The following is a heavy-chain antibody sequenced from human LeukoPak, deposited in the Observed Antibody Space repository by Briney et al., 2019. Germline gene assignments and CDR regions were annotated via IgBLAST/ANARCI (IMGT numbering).Heavy chain of an antibody. V-gene: IGHV4-4*07. J-gene: IGHJ5*02. CDR1: GGSMSNYY. Sequence: SETLSLTCTVSGGSMSNYYWSWIRQPAEKRLEWSPEWIGRIYISGNTDYNPSLKSRVTMSMDTSKNQFSLRLSSVTAADTAFYYCARGGGSSGWFDPWGQGTLVTVSS. CDR2: IYISGNT. CDR3: ARGGGSSGWFDP. D-gene: IGHD3-10*01.